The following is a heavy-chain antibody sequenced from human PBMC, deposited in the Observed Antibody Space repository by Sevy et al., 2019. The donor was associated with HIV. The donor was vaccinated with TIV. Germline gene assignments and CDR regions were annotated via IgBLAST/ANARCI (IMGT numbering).Heavy chain of an antibody. V-gene: IGHV4-4*07. Sequence: SETLSLTCTVSSASLSAYYWSWIRQPAGKGLEWIGRDSTTGSTNYNPSLKSRVSMSLDTSKNHFSLNLRSVTAADTGIVFCAREGFVVGGGSNWFETWGQGVLVTVSS. CDR1: SASLSAYY. CDR2: DSTTGST. D-gene: IGHD3-10*01. CDR3: AREGFVVGGGSNWFET. J-gene: IGHJ5*02.